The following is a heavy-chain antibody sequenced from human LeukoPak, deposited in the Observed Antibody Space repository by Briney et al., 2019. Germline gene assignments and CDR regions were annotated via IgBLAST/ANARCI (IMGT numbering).Heavy chain of an antibody. V-gene: IGHV3-30-3*01. Sequence: GGSLRLSCAASGFTFSSYAMHWVRQAPGKGLEWVAVISYDGSNKYYADSVKGRFTISRDNSKNTLYLQMNSLRAEDTAVYYCAREGTTYYYYYGMDVWGQGTTVTVSS. CDR3: AREGTTYYYYYGMDV. J-gene: IGHJ6*02. D-gene: IGHD1-1*01. CDR2: ISYDGSNK. CDR1: GFTFSSYA.